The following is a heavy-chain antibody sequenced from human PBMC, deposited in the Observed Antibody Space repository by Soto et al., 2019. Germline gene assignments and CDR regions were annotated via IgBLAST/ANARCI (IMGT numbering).Heavy chain of an antibody. CDR2: ISYDGSNK. CDR3: AKEDFTQDIVVVVAALDY. J-gene: IGHJ4*02. CDR1: GFTFSSYG. Sequence: QVQLVESGGGVVQPGRSLRLSCAASGFTFSSYGMHWVRQAPGKGLEWVAVISYDGSNKYYADSVKGRFTISRDNSKNTLDLQMNSLRAEDTAVYYCAKEDFTQDIVVVVAALDYWGQGTLVTVSS. V-gene: IGHV3-30*18. D-gene: IGHD2-15*01.